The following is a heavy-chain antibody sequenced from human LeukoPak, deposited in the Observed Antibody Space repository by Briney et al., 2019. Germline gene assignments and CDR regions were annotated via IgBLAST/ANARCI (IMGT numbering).Heavy chain of an antibody. CDR2: ISSDGSNK. Sequence: GGSLRLSCVVSGFTFSSYGMHWVRQAPGKGLEWVAVISSDGSNKYYADSVQGRFTISRDNSKNTLYLQMNSLRAEDTAVYYCAKAREVWFGELGRYWGQGTLVTVSS. V-gene: IGHV3-30*18. CDR3: AKAREVWFGELGRY. J-gene: IGHJ4*02. CDR1: GFTFSSYG. D-gene: IGHD3-10*01.